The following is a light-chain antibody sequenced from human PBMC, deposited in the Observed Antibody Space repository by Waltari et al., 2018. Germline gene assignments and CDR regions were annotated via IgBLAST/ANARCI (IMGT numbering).Light chain of an antibody. CDR3: QQYNIWPWT. V-gene: IGKV3D-15*01. Sequence: EVVMMQSPATLSVSPGERVSLSCRASQSAKTSLAWYQQTPGRAPRLLIYRASTRAAGVPDRFSGSGSGTEFTLTISSLQSEDSAIYYCQQYNIWPWTFGPGTNVDIK. CDR2: RAS. CDR1: QSAKTS. J-gene: IGKJ1*01.